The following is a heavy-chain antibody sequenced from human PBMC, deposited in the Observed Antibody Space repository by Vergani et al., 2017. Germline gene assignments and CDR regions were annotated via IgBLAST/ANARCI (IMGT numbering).Heavy chain of an antibody. V-gene: IGHV4-59*01. CDR1: GGSISSYY. CDR2: IYYSGST. D-gene: IGHD3-22*01. Sequence: QVQLQESGPGLVKPSETLSLTCTVPGGSISSYYWSWIRQPPGKGLEWIGYIYYSGSTNYNPSPKSRVTISVDTSKNQFSLKLSSVTAADTAVYYCAILGGYHDYWGQGTLVTVSS. J-gene: IGHJ4*02. CDR3: AILGGYHDY.